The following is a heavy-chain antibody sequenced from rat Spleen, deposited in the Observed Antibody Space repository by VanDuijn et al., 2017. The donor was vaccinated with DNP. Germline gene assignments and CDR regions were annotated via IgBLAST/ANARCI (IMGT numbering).Heavy chain of an antibody. CDR1: GFTFSDYN. Sequence: EVHLVESGGGLVQPGRSLKLSCAASGFTFSDYNMAWVRQAPKKGLEWVATISYDGSSTYYRDSVKGRFTISRENAQGTLYLQMTSLRSEDTAAYYCTKTGGNWVAHWGQGTLVTVSS. D-gene: IGHD1-11*01. J-gene: IGHJ3*01. CDR3: TKTGGNWVAH. CDR2: ISYDGSST. V-gene: IGHV5-7*01.